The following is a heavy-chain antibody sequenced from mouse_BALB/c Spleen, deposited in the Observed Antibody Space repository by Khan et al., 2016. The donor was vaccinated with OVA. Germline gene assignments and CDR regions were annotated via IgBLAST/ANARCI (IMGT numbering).Heavy chain of an antibody. J-gene: IGHJ3*01. Sequence: QIQLVQSGAELVKPGASVRLSCAASGYTFTSYYLYWVKQRPGQGLEWIGDINPSSGGNNSNEKFKSMATLTVDKSSSTAYIQLNMLISEVYAVYSCTSSGYGFFAYWGQGTPVTVSA. D-gene: IGHD2-2*01. CDR2: INPSSGGN. CDR1: GYTFTSYY. V-gene: IGHV1S81*02. CDR3: TSSGYGFFAY.